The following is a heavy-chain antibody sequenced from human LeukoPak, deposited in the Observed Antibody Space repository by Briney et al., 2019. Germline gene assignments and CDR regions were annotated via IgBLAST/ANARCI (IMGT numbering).Heavy chain of an antibody. Sequence: TSETLSLTCAVSGGSISSSNWWSWVRQPPGKGLEWIGEIYHSGSTNYNPSLKSRVTISVDKSKNQFSLKLSSVTAADTAVYYCARDLVGANSEDNRYFDLWGRGTLVTVSS. CDR2: IYHSGST. J-gene: IGHJ2*01. V-gene: IGHV4-4*02. CDR1: GGSISSSNW. CDR3: ARDLVGANSEDNRYFDL. D-gene: IGHD1-26*01.